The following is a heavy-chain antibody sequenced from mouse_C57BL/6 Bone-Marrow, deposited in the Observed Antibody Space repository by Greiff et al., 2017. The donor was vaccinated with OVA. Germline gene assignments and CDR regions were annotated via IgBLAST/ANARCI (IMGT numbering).Heavy chain of an antibody. V-gene: IGHV1-55*01. CDR3: ARRGNNWDEGYYAMDY. Sequence: VQLQQPGAELVKPGASVKMSCKASGYTFTSYWITWVKQRPGQGLEWIGDIYPGSGSTNYNEEFKSKATLTVDTSSSTAYMQLSSLTSEDSAVYYCARRGNNWDEGYYAMDYWGQGTSVTVSS. CDR1: GYTFTSYW. CDR2: IYPGSGST. J-gene: IGHJ4*01. D-gene: IGHD4-1*01.